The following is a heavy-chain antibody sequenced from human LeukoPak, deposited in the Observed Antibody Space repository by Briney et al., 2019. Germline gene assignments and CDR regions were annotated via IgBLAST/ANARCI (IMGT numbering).Heavy chain of an antibody. CDR1: GGSISSSNW. J-gene: IGHJ1*01. V-gene: IGHV4-4*02. CDR2: IYHSGST. D-gene: IGHD3-10*01. CDR3: VRRYYDSGTAKGYFQH. Sequence: PSGTLSLTCAVSGGSISSSNWWSWVRQPPGKGLEWIGEIYHSGSTNYNPSLKSRVTISLDSSTNQFSLNLNSLTTADTAVYYCVRRYYDSGTAKGYFQHWGQGTLVTVSS.